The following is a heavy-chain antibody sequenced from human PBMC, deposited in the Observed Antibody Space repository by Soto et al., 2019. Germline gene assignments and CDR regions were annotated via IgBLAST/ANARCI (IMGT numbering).Heavy chain of an antibody. CDR2: ISSSSSYI. D-gene: IGHD3-3*01. V-gene: IGHV3-21*01. CDR3: ARAVSGDFWSGYYFDAFDI. Sequence: GGSLRLSCAASGFTFSSYSMNWVRQAPGKGLEWVSSISSSSSYIYYADSVKGRFTISRDNAKNSLYLQMNSLRAEDTAVYYCARAVSGDFWSGYYFDAFDIWGQGTMVTVSS. CDR1: GFTFSSYS. J-gene: IGHJ3*02.